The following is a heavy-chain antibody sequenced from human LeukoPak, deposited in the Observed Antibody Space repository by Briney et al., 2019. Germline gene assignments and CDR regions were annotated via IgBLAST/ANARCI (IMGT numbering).Heavy chain of an antibody. Sequence: PGGSLRLSCAAYGFSVSRNYMSWVRQAPGKGLEWVSVIYSGADTYYADSVKGRFTISRDISKNTLYLQMNSLRAEDTAFYYCARSPPASPFDYWGQGTLVTVSS. V-gene: IGHV3-53*01. D-gene: IGHD2-2*01. CDR3: ARSPPASPFDY. J-gene: IGHJ4*02. CDR1: GFSVSRNY. CDR2: IYSGADT.